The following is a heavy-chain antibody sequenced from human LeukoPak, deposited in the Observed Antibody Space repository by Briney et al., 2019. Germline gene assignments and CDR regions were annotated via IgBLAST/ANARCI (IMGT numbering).Heavy chain of an antibody. J-gene: IGHJ4*02. CDR1: GYTFTSYG. CDR3: ARMFDYVWGSYRTYYFDY. V-gene: IGHV1-18*01. Sequence: ASVKVSCKASGYTFTSYGISWVRQAPGQGLEWMGWISAYNGNTNYAQKLQGRVTMTTDTSRSTAYMELRSLRSGDTAVYYCARMFDYVWGSYRTYYFDYWGQGTLVTVSS. CDR2: ISAYNGNT. D-gene: IGHD3-16*02.